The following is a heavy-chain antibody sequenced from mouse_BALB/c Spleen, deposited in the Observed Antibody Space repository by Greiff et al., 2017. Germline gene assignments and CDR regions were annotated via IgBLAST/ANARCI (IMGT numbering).Heavy chain of an antibody. D-gene: IGHD2-14*01. CDR3: SRGGGGPRYGAWFAY. J-gene: IGHJ3*01. Sequence: VQLKQSGPELVKPGASVKMSCKASGYTFTSYVMHWVKQKPGQGLEWIGYINPYNDGTKYNEKFKGKATLTSDKSSSTAYMELSSLTSEESAVYWGSRGGGGPRYGAWFAYWGQGTLVTVSA. CDR1: GYTFTSYV. CDR2: INPYNDGT. V-gene: IGHV1-14*01.